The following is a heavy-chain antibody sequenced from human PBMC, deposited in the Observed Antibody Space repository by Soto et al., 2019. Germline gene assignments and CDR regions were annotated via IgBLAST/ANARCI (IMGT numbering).Heavy chain of an antibody. CDR1: SGSISSSNW. D-gene: IGHD3-16*01. CDR2: IYHSGST. Sequence: QVQLQESGPGLVKPSGTLSLTCAVSSGSISSSNWWSGVRQPPGKGLEWIGEIYHSGSTNYNPSLKSRVTIPVDKSKNQFSLELSSVTAADTAVYYCARGWGRYYYYMDVWGKGTTVTVSS. V-gene: IGHV4-4*02. J-gene: IGHJ6*03. CDR3: ARGWGRYYYYMDV.